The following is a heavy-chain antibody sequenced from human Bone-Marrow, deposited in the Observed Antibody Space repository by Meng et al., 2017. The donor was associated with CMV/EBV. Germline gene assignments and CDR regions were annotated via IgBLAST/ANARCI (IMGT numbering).Heavy chain of an antibody. V-gene: IGHV3-21*01. J-gene: IGHJ6*02. D-gene: IGHD3-10*01. CDR2: ISSSSSYI. Sequence: GEYLKISCAASGFTFSSYSMNWVRQAPGKGLEWVSSISSSSSYIYYADSVKGRFTISRDNAKNSLYLQMNSLRAEDTAVYYCARGGYGSGSTYYYYYYGMDVWGQGTTVTVSS. CDR3: ARGGYGSGSTYYYYYYGMDV. CDR1: GFTFSSYS.